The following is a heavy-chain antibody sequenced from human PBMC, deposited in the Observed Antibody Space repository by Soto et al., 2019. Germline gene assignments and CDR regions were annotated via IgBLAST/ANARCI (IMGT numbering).Heavy chain of an antibody. CDR2: ISYSGST. CDR3: AKMGTPATGLYFFDY. J-gene: IGHJ4*02. Sequence: QVQLQESGPGLVKPSQTLSLTCTVSGGSISSGNYYWSWIRQPPGKGLEWIGFISYSGSTYYSTSLKSRVTISVDTSKSQFSLNLSFVTAADTAVYYCAKMGTPATGLYFFDYWGQGSLVTVSS. CDR1: GGSISSGNYY. D-gene: IGHD2-15*01. V-gene: IGHV4-30-4*01.